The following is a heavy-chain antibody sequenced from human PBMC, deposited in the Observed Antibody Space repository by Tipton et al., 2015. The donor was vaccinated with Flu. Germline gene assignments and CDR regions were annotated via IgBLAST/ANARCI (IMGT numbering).Heavy chain of an antibody. J-gene: IGHJ4*02. CDR3: ARDPSLGMPDYFDH. D-gene: IGHD2-2*01. CDR1: DYSISSGYY. V-gene: IGHV4-38-2*02. CDR2: ISHSGRT. Sequence: GLVKPSETLSLICTVSDYSISSGYYWGWIRQPPGKGLEWIGCISHSGRTYYNPSLKSRVTISVDTSKKQFSLQLRSVTAADTAVYYCARDPSLGMPDYFDHWGQGTLVTASS.